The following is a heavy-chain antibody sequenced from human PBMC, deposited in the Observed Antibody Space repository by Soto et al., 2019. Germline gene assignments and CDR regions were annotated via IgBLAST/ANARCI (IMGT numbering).Heavy chain of an antibody. J-gene: IGHJ6*03. CDR3: ARGSWDDVSGHYYMDV. Sequence: SQTSLTCAISGDSVSSNSAGWNWVRQTPSRGLEWLGRTYYKSKWFNNYAVSVKSRITINPDTSQNQFSLQLDSVTPEDTAVYYCARGSWDDVSGHYYMDVWGKGTTVTVSS. D-gene: IGHD5-12*01. CDR2: TYYKSKWFN. CDR1: GDSVSSNSAG. V-gene: IGHV6-1*01.